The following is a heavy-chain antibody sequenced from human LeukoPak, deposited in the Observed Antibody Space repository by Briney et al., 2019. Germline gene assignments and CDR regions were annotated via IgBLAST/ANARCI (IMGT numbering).Heavy chain of an antibody. V-gene: IGHV3-30-3*01. CDR3: ARETESSRPSLVPAAYGGYFEY. Sequence: GGSLRLSCAATGFTFSSYAKHWVRQAPGKGLEWVAVISYDGSNKYYADSVEGRFTISRDNSKNTLYLQMNSLRAEDTAVYYCARETESSRPSLVPAAYGGYFEYWGQGTLVTVSS. D-gene: IGHD2-2*01. J-gene: IGHJ4*02. CDR2: ISYDGSNK. CDR1: GFTFSSYA.